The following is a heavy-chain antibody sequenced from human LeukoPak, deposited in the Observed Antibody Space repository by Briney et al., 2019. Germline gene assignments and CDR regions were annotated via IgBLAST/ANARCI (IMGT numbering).Heavy chain of an antibody. V-gene: IGHV3-74*01. J-gene: IGHJ4*02. CDR2: INSDGTST. D-gene: IGHD5-12*01. Sequence: GGSLRLSCAASGFTLRSYWMHWVRHAPGKGLAWVSRINSDGTSTSYADSVKGRFTISRDNAKNTLYLQMNSLRSEDTAVYYCARGSRGYSGYRYWGQGTLVTVSS. CDR1: GFTLRSYW. CDR3: ARGSRGYSGYRY.